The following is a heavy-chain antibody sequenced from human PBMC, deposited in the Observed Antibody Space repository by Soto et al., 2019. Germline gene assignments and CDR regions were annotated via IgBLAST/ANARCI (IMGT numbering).Heavy chain of an antibody. CDR2: ITGSGGVM. CDR1: GFDFSGSE. V-gene: IGHV3-48*03. D-gene: IGHD2-21*01. J-gene: IGHJ4*02. Sequence: GGSLRLSCTASGFDFSGSEMNWFRQAPGKGLEWVAYITGSGGVMFHADSVKGRFSISRDNAKNSLFLEMSDLTADDTGVYYCAKGAPFILGSPFWGQGTLVTVSS. CDR3: AKGAPFILGSPF.